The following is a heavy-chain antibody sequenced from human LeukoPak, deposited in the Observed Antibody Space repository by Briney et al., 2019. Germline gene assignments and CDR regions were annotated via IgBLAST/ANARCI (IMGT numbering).Heavy chain of an antibody. CDR2: ISSSGSTI. J-gene: IGHJ5*02. D-gene: IGHD2-2*01. V-gene: IGHV3-11*04. CDR3: ARDPGDCSSTSCYGPWFDP. CDR1: GFTFSDYC. Sequence: GGSLRLSCAASGFTFSDYCMSWIRQAPGKGQEWVSYISSSGSTIYYADSVKGRFTISRDNAKNSLYLQMNSLRAEDTAVYYCARDPGDCSSTSCYGPWFDPWGQGTLVTVSS.